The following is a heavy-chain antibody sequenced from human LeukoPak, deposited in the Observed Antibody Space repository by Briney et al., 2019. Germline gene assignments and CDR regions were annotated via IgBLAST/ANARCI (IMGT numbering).Heavy chain of an antibody. CDR3: ARDGGDSGSYLEDY. V-gene: IGHV1-2*02. CDR1: GYTFTGYY. Sequence: ASVKVSCTASGYTFTGYYMHWVRQAPGQGHELMGWINPNSGGTNYAQKFRGRVTMTRDTSISTAYMELSRLRSDDTAVYYCARDGGDSGSYLEDYWGQGTLVTVSS. D-gene: IGHD1-26*01. CDR2: INPNSGGT. J-gene: IGHJ4*02.